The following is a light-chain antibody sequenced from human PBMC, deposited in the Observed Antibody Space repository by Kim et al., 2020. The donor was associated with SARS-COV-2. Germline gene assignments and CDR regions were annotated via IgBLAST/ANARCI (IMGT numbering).Light chain of an antibody. CDR1: SNY. Sequence: SNYLAWYQHKIGQAPRLLIFGTSRRATGIPDRFSGSGSGTDFTLTISRLEPEDFAVYYCQQYGSSPPYSFGQGTKLEI. V-gene: IGKV3-20*01. CDR2: GTS. CDR3: QQYGSSPPYS. J-gene: IGKJ2*03.